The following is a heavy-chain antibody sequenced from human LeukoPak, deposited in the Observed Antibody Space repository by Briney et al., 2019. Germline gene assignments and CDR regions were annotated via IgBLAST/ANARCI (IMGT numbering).Heavy chain of an antibody. D-gene: IGHD3-9*01. CDR3: ASPQGHNYYDILTGYWEGNAFDI. J-gene: IGHJ3*02. CDR2: IYPGDSDT. V-gene: IGHV5-51*01. Sequence: GESLKISCRGSGYSFTSYWIGWVRQMPGKGLEWMGIIYPGDSDTRYSPSFQGQVTISADKSISTACLQWSSLKASDTAMYYCASPQGHNYYDILTGYWEGNAFDIWGQGTMVTVSS. CDR1: GYSFTSYW.